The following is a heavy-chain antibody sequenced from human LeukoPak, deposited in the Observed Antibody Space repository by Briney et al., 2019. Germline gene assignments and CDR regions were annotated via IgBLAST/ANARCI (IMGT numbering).Heavy chain of an antibody. V-gene: IGHV4-34*01. CDR2: INHSGST. CDR1: GGSFSGYY. J-gene: IGHJ4*02. CDR3: ARGQGRYYYDVLDY. Sequence: SETLSLTCAVYGGSFSGYYWSWVRQPPGKGLGWIGEINHSGSTNYNPSLKSRVTISVDTSKNQFSLKLSSVTAADTAVYYCARGQGRYYYDVLDYWGQGTLVTVSS. D-gene: IGHD3-22*01.